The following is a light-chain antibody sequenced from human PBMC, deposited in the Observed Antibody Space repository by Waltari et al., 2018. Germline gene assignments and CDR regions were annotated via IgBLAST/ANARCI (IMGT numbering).Light chain of an antibody. CDR3: LLFFDNSRV. Sequence: QTVVTQEPSLTVSPGGTVTLPCASTPGEVRRGHHANWLQHRPGQPPPLLIFSPNDKNPSTPARFSGSLLGGKAALTLSEVQSEDEADYYCLLFFDNSRVFGGGTKLTVL. V-gene: IGLV7-43*01. J-gene: IGLJ3*02. CDR1: PGEVRRGHH. CDR2: SPN.